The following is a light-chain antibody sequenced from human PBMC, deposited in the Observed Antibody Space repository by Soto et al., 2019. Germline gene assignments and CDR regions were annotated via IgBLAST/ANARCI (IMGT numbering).Light chain of an antibody. CDR1: ETVSSN. V-gene: IGKV3-15*01. J-gene: IGKJ1*01. CDR3: QQYNNWPRT. CDR2: GAS. Sequence: ELLMTQSPSTLSVSPGDRATLSCRASETVSSNLAWYQPTLGQAPRILIYGASTRATGIPARYSGSGSGTEVTLTISSLQSEDFEVYYCQQYNNWPRTFGQGTKVDIK.